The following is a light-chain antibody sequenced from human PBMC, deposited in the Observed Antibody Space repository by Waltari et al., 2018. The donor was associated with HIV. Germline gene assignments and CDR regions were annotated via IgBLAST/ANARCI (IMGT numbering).Light chain of an antibody. Sequence: DIQMTPSPSSPPAPFGDRVNIHCRASQGIRNNLAWLQQKPGKAPKSLIYAASSLESGVPSKFSGSGAGTDFSLTISSLQPEDFATYYCQQYESYPVTFGGGTKVEI. V-gene: IGKV1-16*02. CDR3: QQYESYPVT. CDR2: AAS. J-gene: IGKJ4*01. CDR1: QGIRNN.